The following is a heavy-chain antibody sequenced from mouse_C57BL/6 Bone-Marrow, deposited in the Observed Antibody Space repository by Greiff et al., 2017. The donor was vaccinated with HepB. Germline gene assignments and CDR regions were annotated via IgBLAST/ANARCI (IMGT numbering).Heavy chain of an antibody. CDR2: ISSGSSTL. CDR1: GFTFSSFG. CDR3: ARDGSSYRYFDV. D-gene: IGHD1-1*01. Sequence: EVQLVESGGGLVQPGGSRKLSCAASGFTFSSFGMHWVRQAPEKGLEWVAYISSGSSTLYYADTVKGRFTISRDNPKNTLFLQMTSLRSEDTAMYYCARDGSSYRYFDVWGAGTTVTVSS. V-gene: IGHV5-17*02. J-gene: IGHJ1*01.